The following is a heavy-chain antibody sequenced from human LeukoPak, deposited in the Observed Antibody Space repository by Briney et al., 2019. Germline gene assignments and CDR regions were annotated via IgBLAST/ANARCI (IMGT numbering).Heavy chain of an antibody. Sequence: GGSLRLSCVVSGFTFSSFAMNWVRQAPGKGLESVALISYDGNIEYYADSVKGRFTISRDNSNNTLFLQMSSLRAEDTAVYYCARGGSILRGVRSWFDPWGQGTLVIVSS. J-gene: IGHJ5*02. CDR1: GFTFSSFA. CDR3: ARGGSILRGVRSWFDP. CDR2: ISYDGNIE. V-gene: IGHV3-30*04. D-gene: IGHD3-10*01.